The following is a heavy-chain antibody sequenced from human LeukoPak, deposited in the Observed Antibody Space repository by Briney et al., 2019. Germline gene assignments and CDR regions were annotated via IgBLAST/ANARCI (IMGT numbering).Heavy chain of an antibody. CDR3: ARENYFDY. Sequence: GGSLRLSCAASGFNFGTFWMSWLRQSPGRGLEWVANIKEDGGERYYVGSVRGRFTISRDNARNSLSLQMNSLRVEDTAVYYCARENYFDYWGQGTLVTVSS. J-gene: IGHJ4*02. CDR2: IKEDGGER. CDR1: GFNFGTFW. V-gene: IGHV3-7*04.